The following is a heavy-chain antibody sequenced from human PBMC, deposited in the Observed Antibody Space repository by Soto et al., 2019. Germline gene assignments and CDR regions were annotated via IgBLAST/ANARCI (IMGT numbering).Heavy chain of an antibody. CDR2: INPSGGST. CDR3: EAQLPPGASDI. J-gene: IGHJ3*02. V-gene: IGHV1-46*01. CDR1: GYTFTIYY. D-gene: IGHD2-2*01. Sequence: GASVKVSCKASGYTFTIYYMHWVRQAPGQGLEWMGIINPSGGSTSYAQKFQGRVTMTRDTSTSTVYMELSSLRSEDTAVYYCEAQLPPGASDIWGPGTMVTVSS.